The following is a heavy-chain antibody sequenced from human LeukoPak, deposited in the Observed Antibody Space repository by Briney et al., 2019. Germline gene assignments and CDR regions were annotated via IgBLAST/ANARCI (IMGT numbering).Heavy chain of an antibody. CDR2: VTASGSGT. J-gene: IGHJ4*02. V-gene: IGHV3-23*01. Sequence: GGSLRLSCAASGFTFSTYAMSWVRQAPGRGLEWVSAVTASGSGTHYADSVRGRFSVSRDNSKDTLYLQMNSLRADDTAVYYCAKSPGGLRELRNYFDYWGQGTLVTVSS. CDR1: GFTFSTYA. D-gene: IGHD4-17*01. CDR3: AKSPGGLRELRNYFDY.